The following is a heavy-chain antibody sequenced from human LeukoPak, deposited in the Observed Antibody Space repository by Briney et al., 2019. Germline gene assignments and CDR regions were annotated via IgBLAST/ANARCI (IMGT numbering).Heavy chain of an antibody. CDR2: IYYSGST. J-gene: IGHJ4*02. V-gene: IGHV4-59*01. CDR1: GGSISSYY. D-gene: IGHD3-3*01. Sequence: PSGTLSLTCAVSGGSISSYYWSWIRQPPGKGLEWIGYIYYSGSTNYNPSLKSRVTTSVDTSKNQFSLKLSSVTAADTAVYYCARLDPGRLFWSGYHYYFDYWGQGTLVTVSS. CDR3: ARLDPGRLFWSGYHYYFDY.